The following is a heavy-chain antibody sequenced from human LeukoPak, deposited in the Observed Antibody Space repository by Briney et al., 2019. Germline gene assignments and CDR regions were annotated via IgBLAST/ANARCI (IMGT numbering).Heavy chain of an antibody. CDR2: INHSGST. Sequence: PSETLSLTCAVYGGSSSGYYRSWIRQPPGKGLEWIGEINHSGSTNYNPSLKSRVTISVDTSKNQFSLKLSSVTAADTAVYYCARGRRLRRDYYYYYMDVWGKGTTVTVSS. V-gene: IGHV4-34*01. CDR3: ARGRRLRRDYYYYYMDV. J-gene: IGHJ6*03. D-gene: IGHD4-17*01. CDR1: GGSSSGYY.